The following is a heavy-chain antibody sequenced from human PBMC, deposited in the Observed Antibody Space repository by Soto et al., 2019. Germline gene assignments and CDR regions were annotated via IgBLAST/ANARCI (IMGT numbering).Heavy chain of an antibody. J-gene: IGHJ4*02. CDR2: ISSTTNYI. CDR3: ARESEDLTSNFDY. CDR1: GFTFTRFS. Sequence: GGSLRLSCAASGFTFTRFSMNWVRQAPGKGLEWVSSISSTTNYIYYGDSMKGRFTISRDNAKNSLYLEMNSLRAEDTALYYCARESEDLTSNFDYWGQGTLVTVSS. V-gene: IGHV3-21*06.